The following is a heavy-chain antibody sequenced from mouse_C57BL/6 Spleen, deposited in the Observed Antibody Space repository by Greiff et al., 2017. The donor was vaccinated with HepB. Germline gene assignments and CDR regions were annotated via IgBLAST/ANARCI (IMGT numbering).Heavy chain of an antibody. V-gene: IGHV1-26*01. CDR2: INPNNGGT. Sequence: EVQLQQSGPELVKPGASVKISCKASGYTFTDYYMNWVKQSHGKSLEWIGDINPNNGGTSYNQKFKGKATLTVDKSSSTAYMQLSSLTSEDSAVYYCAIDYDYDGFAYWGQGTLVTVSA. D-gene: IGHD2-4*01. CDR1: GYTFTDYY. CDR3: AIDYDYDGFAY. J-gene: IGHJ3*01.